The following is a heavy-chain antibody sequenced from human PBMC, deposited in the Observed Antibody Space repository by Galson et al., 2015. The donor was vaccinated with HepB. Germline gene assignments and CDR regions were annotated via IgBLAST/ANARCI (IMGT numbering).Heavy chain of an antibody. CDR1: GGSISSGSYY. J-gene: IGHJ5*02. V-gene: IGHV4-61*02. CDR3: ARTTWIQLGDWFDP. CDR2: IYTSGST. Sequence: TLSLTCTVSGGSISSGSYYWSWIRQPAGKGLEWIGRIYTSGSTNYNPSLKSRVTISVDTSKNQFSLKLSSVTAADTAVYYCARTTWIQLGDWFDPWGQGTLVTVSS. D-gene: IGHD5-18*01.